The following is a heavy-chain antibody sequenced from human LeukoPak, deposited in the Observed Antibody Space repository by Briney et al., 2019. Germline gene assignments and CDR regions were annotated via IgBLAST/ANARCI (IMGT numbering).Heavy chain of an antibody. CDR3: ARGSIATRPTFFEY. D-gene: IGHD6-6*01. Sequence: PGGSLRLSCAASGFTFSSHNINWVRQAQGKGLEWVSSISSTGTYIYYADSVKGRFTISRDNAKNSLYLQMDSLRDEDTAVYYCARGSIATRPTFFEYWGQGTLVTVSS. V-gene: IGHV3-21*01. CDR2: ISSTGTYI. J-gene: IGHJ4*02. CDR1: GFTFSSHN.